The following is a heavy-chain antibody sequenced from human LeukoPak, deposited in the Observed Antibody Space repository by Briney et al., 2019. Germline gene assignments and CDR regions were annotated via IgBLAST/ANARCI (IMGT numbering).Heavy chain of an antibody. J-gene: IGHJ5*02. D-gene: IGHD3-22*01. Sequence: SETLSLTCTVSGGSISSYYWSWIRQPPGKGLEWIGYIYYSGGTNYNPSLKSRVTISVDTSKNQFSLKLSSVTAADTAVYYCARDGNHYYHGKGRNRLTSNWFDPWGQGTLVTVSS. CDR3: ARDGNHYYHGKGRNRLTSNWFDP. V-gene: IGHV4-59*01. CDR2: IYYSGGT. CDR1: GGSISSYY.